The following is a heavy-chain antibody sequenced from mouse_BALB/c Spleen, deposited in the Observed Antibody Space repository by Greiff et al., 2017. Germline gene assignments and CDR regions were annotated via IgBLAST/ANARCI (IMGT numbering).Heavy chain of an antibody. Sequence: EVKLMESGGGLVKPGGSLKLSCAASGFTFSSYTMSWVRQTPEKRLEWVATISSGGSYTYYPDSVKGRFTISRDNAKNTLYLQMSSLKSEDTAMYYCTRDPLKLGYYAMDYWGQGTSVTVSS. CDR2: ISSGGSYT. J-gene: IGHJ4*01. D-gene: IGHD4-1*01. CDR1: GFTFSSYT. CDR3: TRDPLKLGYYAMDY. V-gene: IGHV5-6-4*01.